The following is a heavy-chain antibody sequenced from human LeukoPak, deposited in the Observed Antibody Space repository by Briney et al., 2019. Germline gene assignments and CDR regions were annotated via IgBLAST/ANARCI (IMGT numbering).Heavy chain of an antibody. CDR2: ISSSGSTI. CDR1: GFTFSDYY. V-gene: IGHV3-11*01. D-gene: IGHD4-17*01. CDR3: ARDSDYGKIFDY. Sequence: GGSLRLSCAASGFTFSDYYMSWIRQAPGKGLEWVSYISSSGSTIYYADSVKGRFTISRDNAKNSLYLQMNSPRAEDTAVYYCARDSDYGKIFDYWGQGTLVTVSS. J-gene: IGHJ4*02.